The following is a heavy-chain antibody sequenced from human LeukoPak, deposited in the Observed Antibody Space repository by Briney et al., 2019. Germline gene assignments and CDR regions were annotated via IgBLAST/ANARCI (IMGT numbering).Heavy chain of an antibody. Sequence: SETLSLTCTVSGGSISSSSYYWGWTRQPPGKGMEWIGSIYYSGSTYYNPSLKSRVTISVDTSKNQFSLKLSSVTAADTAVYYCARHKGYCSSTSCYVRVGSNNWFDPWGQGTLVTVSS. V-gene: IGHV4-39*01. CDR1: GGSISSSSYY. CDR3: ARHKGYCSSTSCYVRVGSNNWFDP. D-gene: IGHD2-2*01. J-gene: IGHJ5*02. CDR2: IYYSGST.